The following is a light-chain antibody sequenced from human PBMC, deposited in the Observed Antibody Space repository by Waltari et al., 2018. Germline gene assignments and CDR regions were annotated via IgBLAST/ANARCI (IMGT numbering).Light chain of an antibody. V-gene: IGKV4-1*01. Sequence: DIVMTQSPDSLAVSLGERATLNCKSSQSVLYSSNNKNYLAWYQQKPGQPPKLLIYWASTRESGVPGRFSGSGSGTDFTLTISSLQAEDVAVYYCQQYYSTPYTFGQGTKLEIK. CDR2: WAS. CDR1: QSVLYSSNNKNY. CDR3: QQYYSTPYT. J-gene: IGKJ2*01.